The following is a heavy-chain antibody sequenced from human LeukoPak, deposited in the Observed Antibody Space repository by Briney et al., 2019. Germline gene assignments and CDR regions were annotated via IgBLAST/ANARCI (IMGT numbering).Heavy chain of an antibody. CDR2: IYHSGST. D-gene: IGHD3-22*01. CDR1: GYSISSGYY. J-gene: IGHJ3*02. Sequence: SETLSLTCTVSGYSISSGYYWGWIRQPPGKGLEWIGSIYHSGSTYYNPSLKSRVTISVDTSKNQFSLKLSSVTAADTAVYYCARDKGFYDSSGYVLDAFDIWGQGTKVTVSS. CDR3: ARDKGFYDSSGYVLDAFDI. V-gene: IGHV4-38-2*02.